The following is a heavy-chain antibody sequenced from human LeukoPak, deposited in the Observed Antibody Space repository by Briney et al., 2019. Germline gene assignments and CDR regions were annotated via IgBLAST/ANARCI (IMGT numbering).Heavy chain of an antibody. CDR2: ISYDVNEK. D-gene: IGHD3-22*01. CDR1: GFTFSSYG. V-gene: IGHV3-30*18. Sequence: GGSLRLSCVAFGFTFSSYGVHWVRQAPGKGLEWVAVISYDVNEKYYVDSVKGRFTISRDNSENTLYLQMNSLRAEDTAVYYCAKDGGTSGYYAGFVDYWGQGSLVTVSS. CDR3: AKDGGTSGYYAGFVDY. J-gene: IGHJ4*02.